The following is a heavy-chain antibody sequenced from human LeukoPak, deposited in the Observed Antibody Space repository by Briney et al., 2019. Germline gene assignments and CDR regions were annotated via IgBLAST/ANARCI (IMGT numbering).Heavy chain of an antibody. V-gene: IGHV3-48*03. J-gene: IGHJ4*02. CDR3: ARSTVKLFDY. D-gene: IGHD4-17*01. CDR1: GFTFSSYE. CDR2: ISSSGSTI. Sequence: PGGSLRLSCAASGFTFSSYEMNWVRQAPGKGLEWVSYISSSGSTIYYADSVKGRFTISRDNAKNSLYLQMNSLRAEDMAVYYCARSTVKLFDYWGQGTLVTVSS.